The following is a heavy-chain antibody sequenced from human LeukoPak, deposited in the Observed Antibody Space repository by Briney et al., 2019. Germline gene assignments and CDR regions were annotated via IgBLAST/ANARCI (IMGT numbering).Heavy chain of an antibody. CDR3: ASLRPNTMVRGIRIRS. J-gene: IGHJ4*02. CDR2: INHSGST. D-gene: IGHD3-10*01. CDR1: GGSFSGYY. Sequence: SETLSLTCAVYGGSFSGYYWSWIRQPPGKGLEWIGEINHSGSTNYNPSLKSRVTISVDTSKNQFSLKLSSVTAADTAVYYCASLRPNTMVRGIRIRSWGQGTLVTVSS. V-gene: IGHV4-34*01.